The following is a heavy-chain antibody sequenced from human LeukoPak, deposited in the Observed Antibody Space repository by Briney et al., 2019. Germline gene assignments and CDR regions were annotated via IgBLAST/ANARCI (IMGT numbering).Heavy chain of an antibody. CDR1: GFTFSSYG. V-gene: IGHV3-30*02. CDR2: IRYDGSNK. Sequence: PGVSLRLSCAASGFTFSSYGMLWLRQARGKGLERVAFIRYDGSNKYDADTVKGRFTIARDNSKNTLYLQMNSLRAEDTAVYYCAKEMREVWYYYYMDVWGKGTTVTVSS. CDR3: AKEMREVWYYYYMDV. J-gene: IGHJ6*03.